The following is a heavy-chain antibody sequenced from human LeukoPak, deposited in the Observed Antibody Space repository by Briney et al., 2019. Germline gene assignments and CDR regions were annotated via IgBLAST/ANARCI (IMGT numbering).Heavy chain of an antibody. V-gene: IGHV3-21*01. CDR3: VRGDKRDY. CDR1: GFTFSSYN. CDR2: ISRSGGST. Sequence: PGGSLRLSCAASGFTFSSYNMNWVRQAPGKGLEWVSSISRSGGSTYYAESVKGRLTISRDNAESSVYLQVNSLRVEDTAVYYCVRGDKRDYWGQGTLVTVSS. J-gene: IGHJ4*02. D-gene: IGHD5-24*01.